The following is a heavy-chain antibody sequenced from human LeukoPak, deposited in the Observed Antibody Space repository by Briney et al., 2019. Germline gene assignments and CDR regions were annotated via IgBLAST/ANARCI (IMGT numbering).Heavy chain of an antibody. V-gene: IGHV3-21*01. J-gene: IGHJ4*02. Sequence: GGSLRLSCAASGFTFSSYAMSWVRQAPGKGLEWVSSISSSSSYIYYADSVKGRFTISRDNAKNSLYLQMNSLRAEDTAVYYCASYDFWSGFGQDNWGQGTLVTVSS. CDR3: ASYDFWSGFGQDN. CDR1: GFTFSSYA. D-gene: IGHD3-3*01. CDR2: ISSSSSYI.